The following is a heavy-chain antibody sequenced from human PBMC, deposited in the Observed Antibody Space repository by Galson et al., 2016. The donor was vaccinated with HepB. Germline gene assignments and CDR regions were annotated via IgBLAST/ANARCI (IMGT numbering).Heavy chain of an antibody. CDR3: AKDWPSYSSGWSLDY. J-gene: IGHJ4*02. CDR1: GFNFSRYG. CDR2: MGYDGGIK. V-gene: IGHV3-30*18. D-gene: IGHD6-19*01. Sequence: SLRLSCAGSGFNFSRYGMHWVRQAPGKGLEWVAVMGYDGGIKQYADSVKGRFTISRDNSKNSVYLQMKSLRVEDTALYYCAKDWPSYSSGWSLDYCGQGTLVTGSS.